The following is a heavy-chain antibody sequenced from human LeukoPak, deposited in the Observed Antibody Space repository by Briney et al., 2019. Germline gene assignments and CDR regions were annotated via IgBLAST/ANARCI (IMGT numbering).Heavy chain of an antibody. CDR3: AKSLGYCSGGSCLPLGYFDY. J-gene: IGHJ4*02. CDR1: GFTSSSYA. Sequence: GGSLRLSCAASGFTSSSYAMSWVRQAPGKGLEWVSAISGSGGSTYYADSVKGRFTISRDNSKNTLYLQMNSLRAEDTAVYYCAKSLGYCSGGSCLPLGYFDYWGQGTLVTVSS. CDR2: ISGSGGST. D-gene: IGHD2-15*01. V-gene: IGHV3-23*01.